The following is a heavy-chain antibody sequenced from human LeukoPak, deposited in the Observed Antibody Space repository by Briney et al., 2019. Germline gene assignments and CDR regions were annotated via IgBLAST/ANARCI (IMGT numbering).Heavy chain of an antibody. CDR2: IYSGGST. V-gene: IGHV3-53*01. J-gene: IGHJ4*02. Sequence: GGSPRLSCAASGFIVSSNYMSWVRQAPGKGLEWASVIYSGGSTYYADSVKGRFTISRDNSKNTLYLQMNSLRAEDTAVYYCAREDGFGDFDYWGQGTLVTVSS. D-gene: IGHD3-10*01. CDR1: GFIVSSNY. CDR3: AREDGFGDFDY.